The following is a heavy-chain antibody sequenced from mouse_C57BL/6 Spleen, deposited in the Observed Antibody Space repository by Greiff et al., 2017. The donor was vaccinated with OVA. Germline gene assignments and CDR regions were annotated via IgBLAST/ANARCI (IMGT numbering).Heavy chain of an antibody. V-gene: IGHV1-18*01. CDR1: GYTFTDYN. CDR2: INPNNGGT. J-gene: IGHJ4*01. CDR3: ARGRDYGHYYAMDY. D-gene: IGHD1-2*01. Sequence: VQLQQSGPELVKPGASVKIPCKASGYTFTDYNMDWVKQSHGKSLEWIGDINPNNGGTIYNQKFKGKATLTVDKSSSTAYMELRSLTSEDTAVYYCARGRDYGHYYAMDYWGQGTSVTVSS.